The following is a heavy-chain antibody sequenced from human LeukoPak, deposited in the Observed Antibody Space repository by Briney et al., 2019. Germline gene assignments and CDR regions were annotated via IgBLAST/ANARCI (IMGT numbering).Heavy chain of an antibody. D-gene: IGHD1-26*01. Sequence: GASVTVSFTASGYTFTIYYMHWVRQAPGQGIEWLGIINPNGGSTSYAQKVQGRVTMTRDTSTSTVYMELSSLRSEDTAVYYWARDLSGSYRNFDYWGQGTLVTVSS. V-gene: IGHV1-46*01. CDR1: GYTFTIYY. J-gene: IGHJ4*02. CDR3: ARDLSGSYRNFDY. CDR2: INPNGGST.